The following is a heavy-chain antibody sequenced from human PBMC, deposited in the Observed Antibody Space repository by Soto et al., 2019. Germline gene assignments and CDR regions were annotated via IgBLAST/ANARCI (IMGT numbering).Heavy chain of an antibody. CDR1: GFDFTAAW. CDR2: IKSRGSGGTT. J-gene: IGHJ6*01. Sequence: QLVESGGGLVTPGKSVTLSCVGSGFDFTAAWMHWVRQAPGTGLEWVGRIKSRGSGGTTDYSAPVRGRFTISRDDTNATEYLQMSRRKTEATALYCWANPRGPSGSSYYGVAVWGQGRTVTVTS. V-gene: IGHV3-15*07. D-gene: IGHD3-10*01. CDR3: ANPRGPSGSSYYGVAV.